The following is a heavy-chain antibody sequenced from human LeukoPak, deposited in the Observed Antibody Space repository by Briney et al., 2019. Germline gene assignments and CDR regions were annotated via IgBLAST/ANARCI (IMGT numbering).Heavy chain of an antibody. D-gene: IGHD2-2*01. J-gene: IGHJ4*02. CDR2: IYDSGST. CDR3: AKDPSDIVVVFATPYFDY. CDR1: GGSIRSSYYY. V-gene: IGHV4-39*02. Sequence: PSETLSLTCTVSGGSIRSSYYYWGWIRQPPGKGLEWIGSIYDSGSTYYNPSLKSRVTISVDTSKNQFSLKLNSVTAADTAVYYCAKDPSDIVVVFATPYFDYWGQGTLVTVSS.